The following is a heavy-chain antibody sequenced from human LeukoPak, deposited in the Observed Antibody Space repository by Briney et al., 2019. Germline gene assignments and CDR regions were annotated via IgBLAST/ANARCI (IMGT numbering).Heavy chain of an antibody. Sequence: GASVKVSCKASGGTFSSYAISWVRQAPGQGLEWMGGMIPIFGTANYAQKFQGRVTITADESTSTAYMELSSLRSEDTAVYYCASSPWLVQGSGSYSNWFDPWGQGTLVTVSS. CDR3: ASSPWLVQGSGSYSNWFDP. CDR2: MIPIFGTA. CDR1: GGTFSSYA. V-gene: IGHV1-69*13. J-gene: IGHJ5*02. D-gene: IGHD3-10*01.